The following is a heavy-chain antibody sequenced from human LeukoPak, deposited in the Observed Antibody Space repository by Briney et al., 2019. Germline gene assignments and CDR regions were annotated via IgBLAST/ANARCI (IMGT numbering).Heavy chain of an antibody. V-gene: IGHV1-18*01. CDR1: GYTFTSYG. Sequence: GASVKVSCKASGYTFTSYGTSWVRQAPGQGLEWMGWISAYNGNTNYAQKLQGRVTMTTDTSTSTAYMELRSLRSDDTAVYYCARGDTAMVTSVRFDYWGQGTLVTVSS. CDR3: ARGDTAMVTSVRFDY. CDR2: ISAYNGNT. D-gene: IGHD5-18*01. J-gene: IGHJ4*02.